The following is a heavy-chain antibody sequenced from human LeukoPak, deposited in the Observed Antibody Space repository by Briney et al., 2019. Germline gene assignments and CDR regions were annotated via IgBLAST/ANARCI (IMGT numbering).Heavy chain of an antibody. CDR1: GGSISSYY. CDR2: MYYSGST. CDR3: ARHSGSFGGAYDI. Sequence: PSETLSLTCTVFGGSISSYYWSWIRQPPGKGLEWIGYMYYSGSTSYNPSLKSRASISIDTSKNQFSLRVTSVTAADTAVYYCARHSGSFGGAYDIWGQGTMVTVSS. D-gene: IGHD1-26*01. V-gene: IGHV4-59*08. J-gene: IGHJ3*02.